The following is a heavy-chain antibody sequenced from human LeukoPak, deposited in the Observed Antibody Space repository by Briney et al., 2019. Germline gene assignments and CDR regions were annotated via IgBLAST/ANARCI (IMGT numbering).Heavy chain of an antibody. D-gene: IGHD4-17*01. CDR1: GFTFSSYG. V-gene: IGHV3-33*01. J-gene: IGHJ3*02. CDR2: IWYDGSNK. CDR3: ARNQDYGVYNSVGAFDI. Sequence: GGSLRLSCAASGFTFSSYGMHWVRQAPGKGLEWVAVIWYDGSNKYYADSVKGRFTISRDNSKNTLYLQMNSLRAEDTAVYSCARNQDYGVYNSVGAFDIWGQGTMVTVSS.